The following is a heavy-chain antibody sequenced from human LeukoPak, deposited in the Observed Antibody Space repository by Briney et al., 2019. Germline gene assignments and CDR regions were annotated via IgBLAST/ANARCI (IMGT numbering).Heavy chain of an antibody. Sequence: GGSLRLSCAASGFTFSSYSMNWVRQAPGKGLEWVSSISSSSSYIYYADSVKGRFTISRDNAKNSLYLQMNSLRAEVTAVYYCARDLGINWFDPWGQGTLVTVSS. CDR1: GFTFSSYS. V-gene: IGHV3-21*01. D-gene: IGHD1-14*01. J-gene: IGHJ5*02. CDR3: ARDLGINWFDP. CDR2: ISSSSSYI.